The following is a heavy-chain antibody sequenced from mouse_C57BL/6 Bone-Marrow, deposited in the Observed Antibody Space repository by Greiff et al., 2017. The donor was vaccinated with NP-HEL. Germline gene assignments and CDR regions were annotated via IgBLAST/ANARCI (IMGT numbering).Heavy chain of an antibody. V-gene: IGHV1-55*01. J-gene: IGHJ4*01. CDR2: IYPGSGST. CDR1: GYTFTSYW. Sequence: VQLQQPGAELVKPGASVKMSCKASGYTFTSYWITWVKQRPGQGLEWIGDIYPGSGSTNYNEKFKSKATLTVDTSSSTAYMQLSSLTSEDSAVYYCARRELGEGYAMDYWGQGTSVTVSS. CDR3: ARRELGEGYAMDY. D-gene: IGHD4-1*01.